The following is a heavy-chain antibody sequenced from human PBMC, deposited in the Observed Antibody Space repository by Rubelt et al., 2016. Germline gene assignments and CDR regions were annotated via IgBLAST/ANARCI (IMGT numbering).Heavy chain of an antibody. D-gene: IGHD5-18*01. CDR3: ARGLQRVDY. CDR2: IYSGGTT. V-gene: IGHV3-53*01. J-gene: IGHJ4*02. Sequence: GKGLEWVSVIYSGGTTYYADSVKGRFTISRDNAKNSLYLQMNSLRDEDTAVYYCARGLQRVDYWGQGTLVTVSS.